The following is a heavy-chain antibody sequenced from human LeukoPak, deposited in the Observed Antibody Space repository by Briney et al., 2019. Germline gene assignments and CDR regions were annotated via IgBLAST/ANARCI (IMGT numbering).Heavy chain of an antibody. D-gene: IGHD6-13*01. CDR3: ARRDSSSWSWGY. CDR1: GYNFPTYW. J-gene: IGHJ4*02. V-gene: IGHV5-51*01. CDR2: IYPGDSDT. Sequence: GESLKISCKGSGYNFPTYWIGWVRQMPGKGLEWMGIIYPGDSDTRYSPSFQGQVTISADKSITTAYLQWSSLRSSDTAMYYCARRDSSSWSWGYWGQGTLVTVSS.